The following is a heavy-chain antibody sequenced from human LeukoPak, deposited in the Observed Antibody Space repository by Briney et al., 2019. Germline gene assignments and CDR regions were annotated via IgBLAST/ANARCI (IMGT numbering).Heavy chain of an antibody. CDR3: ARTYYYDSSGYYREGYFDY. CDR1: GGSISSGSYY. D-gene: IGHD3-22*01. CDR2: IYYSGST. Sequence: PSETLSLTCTVSGGSISSGSYYWSWIRQPPGKGLEWIGYIYYSGSTNYNPSLKSRVTISVDTSKNQFSLKLSSVTAADTAVYYCARTYYYDSSGYYREGYFDYWGQGTLVTVSS. V-gene: IGHV4-61*01. J-gene: IGHJ4*02.